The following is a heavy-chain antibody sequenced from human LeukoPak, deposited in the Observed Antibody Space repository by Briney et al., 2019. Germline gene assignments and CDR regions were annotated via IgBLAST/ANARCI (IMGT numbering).Heavy chain of an antibody. CDR2: IIPIFGTA. J-gene: IGHJ6*03. Sequence: SVKVSCKASGGTFSSYAISWVRQAPGQGLEWMGGIIPIFGTANYAQKFQGRVTITADKSTSTAYMELSSLRSEDTAVYYCAGVIAPYYYYYMDVWGKGTTVTVSS. CDR1: GGTFSSYA. CDR3: AGVIAPYYYYYMDV. V-gene: IGHV1-69*06. D-gene: IGHD6-13*01.